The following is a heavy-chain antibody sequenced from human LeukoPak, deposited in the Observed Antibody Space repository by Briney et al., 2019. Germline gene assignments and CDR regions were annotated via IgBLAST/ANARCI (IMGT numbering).Heavy chain of an antibody. D-gene: IGHD2-2*01. CDR3: ARVYQSAGYYFDY. CDR1: GGSIDSYY. V-gene: IGHV4-59*01. CDR2: IYYTGST. Sequence: SETLSLTCTVAGGSIDSYYWSWIRQPQGEGLEWIGYIYYTGSTEYPPSLKSRVTISLDTSKNQFSLKLTSVTAADTAVYYCARVYQSAGYYFDYWGQGNLVSVSS. J-gene: IGHJ4*02.